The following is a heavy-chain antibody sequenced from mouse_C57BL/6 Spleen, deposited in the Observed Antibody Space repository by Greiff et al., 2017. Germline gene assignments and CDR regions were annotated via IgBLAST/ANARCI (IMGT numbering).Heavy chain of an antibody. CDR1: GYTFTSYW. J-gene: IGHJ2*01. Sequence: QVHVKQPGAELVRPGSSVKLSCKASGYTFTSYWMHWVKQRPIQGLEWIGNIDPSDSETHYNQKFKDKATLTVDKSSSTAYMQLSSLTSEDSAVYYCARRGYGPDGYFDYWGQGTTLTVSS. CDR3: ARRGYGPDGYFDY. CDR2: IDPSDSET. V-gene: IGHV1-52*01. D-gene: IGHD1-1*02.